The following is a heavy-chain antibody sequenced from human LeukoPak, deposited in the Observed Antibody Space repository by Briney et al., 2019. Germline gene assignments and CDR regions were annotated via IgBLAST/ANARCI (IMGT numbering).Heavy chain of an antibody. J-gene: IGHJ4*02. CDR3: ARRGSSFDY. V-gene: IGHV4-39*07. Sequence: SETLSLTCTVSGGSISSSSYYWGWIRQPPGKGLEWIGSIYYSGSTYYNPSLKSRVSISVDTSKNQFSLKLSSVTAADTAVYYCARRGSSFDYWGQGTLVTVSS. CDR2: IYYSGST. D-gene: IGHD2-15*01. CDR1: GGSISSSSYY.